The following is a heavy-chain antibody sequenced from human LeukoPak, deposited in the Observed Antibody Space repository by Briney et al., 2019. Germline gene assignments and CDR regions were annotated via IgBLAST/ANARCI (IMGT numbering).Heavy chain of an antibody. CDR2: VYYSGIT. D-gene: IGHD3-22*01. J-gene: IGHJ4*02. CDR1: GGSISSSSYY. CDR3: ARENPSGYYNRPIDY. V-gene: IGHV4-39*07. Sequence: SETLSLTCTVSGGSISSSSYYWGWIRQPPGKGLEWIGNVYYSGITYYNPSLKSRVTMSVDTSKNQFSLKLSSVTAADTAIYYCARENPSGYYNRPIDYWGQGTLVTVSS.